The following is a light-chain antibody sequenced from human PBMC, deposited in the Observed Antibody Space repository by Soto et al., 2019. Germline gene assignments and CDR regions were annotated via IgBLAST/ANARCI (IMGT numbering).Light chain of an antibody. CDR1: QSVSSSY. J-gene: IGKJ1*01. CDR2: GAS. Sequence: EIVLTQSPGTLSLSPGERATLSCRASQSVSSSYLAWYQQKPGQAPRLLIYGASTRATGIPARFSGSGSGTEFTLTISSLQSEDFAIYYCQQYDGWPGTFGHGTKVDI. V-gene: IGKV3-15*01. CDR3: QQYDGWPGT.